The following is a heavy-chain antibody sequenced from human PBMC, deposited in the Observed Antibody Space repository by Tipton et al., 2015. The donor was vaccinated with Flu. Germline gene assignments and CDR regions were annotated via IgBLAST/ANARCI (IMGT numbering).Heavy chain of an antibody. D-gene: IGHD3-22*01. CDR1: GGSISSYY. Sequence: TLSLTCTVSGGSISSYYWSWIRQPAGKGLEWIGRIYTSGSTNYNPSLKSRVTMSVDMSKNQFSLKLSSVTAADTAVYYCARGKYYYDSSGYSFDYWGQGTLVTVSS. CDR2: IYTSGST. CDR3: ARGKYYYDSSGYSFDY. J-gene: IGHJ4*02. V-gene: IGHV4-4*07.